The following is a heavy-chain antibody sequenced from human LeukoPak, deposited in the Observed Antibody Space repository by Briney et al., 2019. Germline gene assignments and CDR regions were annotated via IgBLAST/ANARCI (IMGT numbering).Heavy chain of an antibody. CDR2: ISPNRGDT. D-gene: IGHD3-10*01. CDR1: GYTFTDYY. Sequence: GASVKVSCKASGYTFTDYYMHWVRQAPGQGLEWMGWISPNRGDTNYAQKLQGRVTMTRDTSISTAYMELSRLRSDDTAVYYCASGEMVRGVIIELDYWGQGTLVTVSS. V-gene: IGHV1-2*02. J-gene: IGHJ4*02. CDR3: ASGEMVRGVIIELDY.